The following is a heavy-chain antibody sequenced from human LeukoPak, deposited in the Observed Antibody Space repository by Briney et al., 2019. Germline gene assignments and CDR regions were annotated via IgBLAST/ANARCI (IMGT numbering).Heavy chain of an antibody. J-gene: IGHJ4*02. Sequence: SETLSLTCTVSGGSISSGGYYWSWIRQHPGKGLEWIGYIYFSGTTNYNPSLKSRVTISVDTSKNQFSLRLSSVTAADTAVYYCARHGPLYDIWSAQFYFDYWGQGTLVTVSS. D-gene: IGHD3-3*01. V-gene: IGHV4-61*08. CDR1: GGSISSGGYY. CDR3: ARHGPLYDIWSAQFYFDY. CDR2: IYFSGTT.